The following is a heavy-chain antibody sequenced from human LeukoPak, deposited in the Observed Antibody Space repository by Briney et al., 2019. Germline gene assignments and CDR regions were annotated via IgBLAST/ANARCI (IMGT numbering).Heavy chain of an antibody. CDR3: ARESYDSSGYYFSFYIYAFDI. D-gene: IGHD3-22*01. V-gene: IGHV3-20*04. J-gene: IGHJ3*02. CDR1: GFTFDDYG. Sequence: PGGSLRLSCAASGFTFDDYGMSWVRQAPGKGLEWVSGINWNGGSTGYADSVKGRFTISRDNAKNSLYLQMNSLRAEDTALYYCARESYDSSGYYFSFYIYAFDIWGQGTMVTVSS. CDR2: INWNGGST.